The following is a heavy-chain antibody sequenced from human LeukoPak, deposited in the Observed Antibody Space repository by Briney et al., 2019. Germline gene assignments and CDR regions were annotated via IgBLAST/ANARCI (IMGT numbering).Heavy chain of an antibody. CDR3: ARARGYSYGPYGY. CDR2: ICSGGST. V-gene: IGHV3-53*01. Sequence: PGGSLRLSCAASGFTVSSNYMSWVRQAPGKGLEWVSVICSGGSTYYADSVKGRFTISRDNSKNTLYLQMNSLRAEDTAVYYCARARGYSYGPYGYWGQGTLVTVSS. CDR1: GFTVSSNY. D-gene: IGHD5-18*01. J-gene: IGHJ4*02.